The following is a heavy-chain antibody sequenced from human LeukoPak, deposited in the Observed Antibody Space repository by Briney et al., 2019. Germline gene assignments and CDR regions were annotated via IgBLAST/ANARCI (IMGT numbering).Heavy chain of an antibody. CDR1: GGSISSYY. V-gene: IGHV4-59*01. CDR2: IYYSGST. CDR3: ARKKYYYDSSGYYNFDY. Sequence: SETLSLTCTVSGGSISSYYWSWIRQPPGKGLEWIGYIYYSGSTNYNPSLKSRVTISVDTSKNQFSLKLSSVTAADTAVYYCARKKYYYDSSGYYNFDYWGQGTLVTVSS. J-gene: IGHJ4*02. D-gene: IGHD3-22*01.